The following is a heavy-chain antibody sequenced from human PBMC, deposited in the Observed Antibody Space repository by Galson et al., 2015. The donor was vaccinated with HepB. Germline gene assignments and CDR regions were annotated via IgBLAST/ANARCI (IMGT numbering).Heavy chain of an antibody. Sequence: SLRLSCAASGFTFSAYYMSWIRQAPGEGLEWVSYISSSTIYTNYADSVKGRFTISRDNAKNSLYLQMNSLRAEDTAVYYCARVGYDSSGYYPDYWGQGTLVTVSS. CDR3: ARVGYDSSGYYPDY. D-gene: IGHD3-22*01. CDR2: ISSSTIYT. CDR1: GFTFSAYY. V-gene: IGHV3-11*05. J-gene: IGHJ4*02.